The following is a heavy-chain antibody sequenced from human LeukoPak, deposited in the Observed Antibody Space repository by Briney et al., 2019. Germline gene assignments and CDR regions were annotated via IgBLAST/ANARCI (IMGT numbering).Heavy chain of an antibody. J-gene: IGHJ4*02. CDR2: INHSGST. V-gene: IGHV4-34*01. D-gene: IGHD4-23*01. CDR1: GGSFSGYY. Sequence: SSETLSLTCAVYGGSFSGYYWSWIRQPPGKGLEWIGEINHSGSTNYNPSLKSRVTISVDTSKNQFSLKLSSVTAADTAVYYCARALPYGGNSVHYWGQGTLVTVSS. CDR3: ARALPYGGNSVHY.